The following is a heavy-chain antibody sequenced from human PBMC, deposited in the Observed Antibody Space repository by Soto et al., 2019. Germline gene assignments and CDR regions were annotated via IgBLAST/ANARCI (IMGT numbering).Heavy chain of an antibody. CDR1: GFTFSDYW. D-gene: IGHD5-12*01. CDR2: IREGGGET. Sequence: EVQLAESGGDLVQSGGSLRLSCATSGFTFSDYWMNWVRQARGKGLEWVASIREGGGETHYVDSVKGRFTISRDNARKSLYLQMNNLRVEDTAVYYCARHGETGVGNDCHQHFDSWGQGSLVSVSS. V-gene: IGHV3-7*03. CDR3: ARHGETGVGNDCHQHFDS. J-gene: IGHJ4*02.